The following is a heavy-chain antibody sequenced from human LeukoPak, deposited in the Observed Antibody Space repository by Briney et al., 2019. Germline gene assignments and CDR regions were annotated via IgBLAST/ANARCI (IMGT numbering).Heavy chain of an antibody. J-gene: IGHJ4*02. CDR1: GGSISSYY. V-gene: IGHV4-59*01. D-gene: IGHD6-6*01. Sequence: SETLSLICTVSGGSISSYYWSWIRQPPGKGLEWIGYIYYSGSTNYNPSLKSRVTISVDTSKNQFSLNLSSVTAADTAVYYCARDRGSSSLIEYWGQGTLVTVSS. CDR3: ARDRGSSSLIEY. CDR2: IYYSGST.